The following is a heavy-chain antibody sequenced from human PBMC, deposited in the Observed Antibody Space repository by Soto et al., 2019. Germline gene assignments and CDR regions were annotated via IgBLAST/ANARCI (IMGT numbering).Heavy chain of an antibody. V-gene: IGHV4-30-2*01. CDR1: GGSISSGGYS. J-gene: IGHJ4*02. D-gene: IGHD6-13*01. Sequence: QLQLQESGSGLVKPSQTLSLTCAVSGGSISSGGYSWSWIRQPPGKGLEWIGYIYHSGSTYYNPALKRRVTISVDRSKNQFSLQPSSVTAADTAVYYCASSHAGAHITAAVHWGQGTLVTVSS. CDR2: IYHSGST. CDR3: ASSHAGAHITAAVH.